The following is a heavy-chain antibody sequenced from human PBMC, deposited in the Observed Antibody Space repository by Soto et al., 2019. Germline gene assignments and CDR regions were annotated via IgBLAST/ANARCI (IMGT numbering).Heavy chain of an antibody. CDR2: ISAYNGNT. J-gene: IGHJ6*02. CDR1: GYTFTSYG. CDR3: AKFGDYYYGLDV. D-gene: IGHD3-10*01. V-gene: IGHV1-18*01. Sequence: SVQVSCKASGYTFTSYGISWVRQAPGQGLEWMGWISAYNGNTNYSQKPQGRVTMTTDTSTSTAYMELRSLRSHDTAVYYCAKFGDYYYGLDVWGQGTTVTVAS.